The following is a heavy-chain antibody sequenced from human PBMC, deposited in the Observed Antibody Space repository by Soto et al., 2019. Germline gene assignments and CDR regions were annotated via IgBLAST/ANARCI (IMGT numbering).Heavy chain of an antibody. V-gene: IGHV1-3*01. D-gene: IGHD3-10*02. J-gene: IGHJ5*02. CDR1: GYTFSGHA. Sequence: QVHFVQSGAEVKKPGASVKVSCKASGYTFSGHAIHWLRQAPGQRPEWLGWINAGNSKTYYSEKFEGRVTFTRDTVATTVNMELTSLTSEDTAVYYCRRDQSGTGYYVDWFDPWGQGTLVTVSS. CDR2: INAGNSKT. CDR3: RRDQSGTGYYVDWFDP.